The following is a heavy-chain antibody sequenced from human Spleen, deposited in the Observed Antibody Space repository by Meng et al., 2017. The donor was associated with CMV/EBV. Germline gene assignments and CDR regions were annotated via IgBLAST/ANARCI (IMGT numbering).Heavy chain of an antibody. D-gene: IGHD3-22*01. V-gene: IGHV4-34*01. CDR3: ARGTSLGVTAVVAKPNWCFDV. Sequence: GYYWTGIRQPPGKGPEWIGEINHRGSINYNPSLKSRLTISLDTSKNQFSLRLSSVTAADTAVYYCARGTSLGVTAVVAKPNWCFDVWGRGTLVTVSS. CDR2: INHRGSI. CDR1: GYY. J-gene: IGHJ2*01.